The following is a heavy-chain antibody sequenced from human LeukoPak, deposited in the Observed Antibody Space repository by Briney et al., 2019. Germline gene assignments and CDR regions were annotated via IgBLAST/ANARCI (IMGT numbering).Heavy chain of an antibody. CDR2: IWYDGSNK. V-gene: IGHV3-33*01. CDR1: GFTFSSYG. Sequence: PGGSLRLSCAASGFTFSSYGMHWVRQAPGKGLEWVAVIWYDGSNKYYADSVKGRFTISRDNSKNTLYLQMNSLRAEDTAVYYCARDRGTIFGVVISGGWFDPWGQGTLVTVSS. D-gene: IGHD3-3*01. J-gene: IGHJ5*02. CDR3: ARDRGTIFGVVISGGWFDP.